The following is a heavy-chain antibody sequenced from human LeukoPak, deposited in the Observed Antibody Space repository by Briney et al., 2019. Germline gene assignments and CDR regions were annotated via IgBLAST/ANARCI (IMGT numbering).Heavy chain of an antibody. CDR3: ASYGSGSYYSFDY. CDR1: GFTFSRYA. Sequence: GGSLRLSCGASGFTFSRYAMSWVRQAPGKGLQWVSEIGGSGGAIYYADSVKGRFTISRDNSKNTLFLEMNSLRAEDTAVYYCASYGSGSYYSFDYWGQGTLVTVSS. V-gene: IGHV3-23*01. D-gene: IGHD3-10*01. CDR2: IGGSGGAI. J-gene: IGHJ4*02.